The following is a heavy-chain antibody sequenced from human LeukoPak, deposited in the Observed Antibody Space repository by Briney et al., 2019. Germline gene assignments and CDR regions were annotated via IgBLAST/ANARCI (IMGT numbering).Heavy chain of an antibody. J-gene: IGHJ4*02. CDR1: GFTFSGSA. CDR3: ARQLGYCSDGSCYFPY. Sequence: GGSLRLSCAASGFTFSGSAMSWVRQAPGKGLEWVSAISNNGGYTYYADSVQGRFTISRDNSKSTLCLQMNSLRAEDTAVYYCARQLGYCSDGSCYFPYWGQGTLVTVSS. CDR2: ISNNGGYT. D-gene: IGHD2-15*01. V-gene: IGHV3-23*01.